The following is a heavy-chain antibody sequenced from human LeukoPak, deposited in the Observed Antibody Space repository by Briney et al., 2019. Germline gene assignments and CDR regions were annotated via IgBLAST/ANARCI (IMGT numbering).Heavy chain of an antibody. CDR2: ISSSSSYV. CDR1: GFTFSSYS. D-gene: IGHD4-17*01. J-gene: IGHJ4*02. CDR3: ARESTGNYGDFDY. Sequence: GSLRLSCAASGFTFSSYSMNWVRQAPGKGLEWVSSISSSSSYVYYADSVKGRFTISRDNSKNTLYLQMNSLRAEDTAVYYCARESTGNYGDFDYWGQGTLVTVSS. V-gene: IGHV3-21*04.